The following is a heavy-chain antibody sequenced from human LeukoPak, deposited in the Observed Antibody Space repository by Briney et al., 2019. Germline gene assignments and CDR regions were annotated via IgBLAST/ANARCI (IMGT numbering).Heavy chain of an antibody. CDR1: GYTFTGYY. CDR3: ARDRSDCSSTSCYLRLDFDY. D-gene: IGHD2-2*01. Sequence: ASVKVSCRASGYTFTGYYMHWVRQAPGQGLEWMGWINPNSGGTNYAQRFQGRVTMTRDTSISTAYMELSRLRSDDTAVYYCARDRSDCSSTSCYLRLDFDYWGQGTLVTVSS. J-gene: IGHJ4*02. V-gene: IGHV1-2*02. CDR2: INPNSGGT.